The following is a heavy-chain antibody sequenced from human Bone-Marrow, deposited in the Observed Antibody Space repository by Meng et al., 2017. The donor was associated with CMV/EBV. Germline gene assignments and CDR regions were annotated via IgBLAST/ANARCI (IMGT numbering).Heavy chain of an antibody. CDR3: ARALGYCSSTSCYSYYYGMDV. Sequence: GESLKISCAASGFTFSSYSTNWVRQAPGKGLEWVSSISSSSSYIYYADSVKGRFTISRDNAKNSLYLQMNSLRAEDTAVYYCARALGYCSSTSCYSYYYGMDVWGQGTTVTVSS. D-gene: IGHD2-2*01. CDR2: ISSSSSYI. J-gene: IGHJ6*02. CDR1: GFTFSSYS. V-gene: IGHV3-21*01.